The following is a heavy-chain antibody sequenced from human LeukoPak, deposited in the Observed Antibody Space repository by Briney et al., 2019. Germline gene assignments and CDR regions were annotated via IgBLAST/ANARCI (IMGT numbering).Heavy chain of an antibody. J-gene: IGHJ4*02. CDR3: ARAQSLDY. CDR1: GFALSGKI. Sequence: GGSLRLSCVASGFALSGKIMNWVRQAPGKGLEWVSFIGTSGNTIYYADSVKGRFTVSRDNAKNSLYLQMNSLRAEDTAPYYCARAQSLDYWGRGTLVTVSS. CDR2: IGTSGNTI. V-gene: IGHV3-48*01.